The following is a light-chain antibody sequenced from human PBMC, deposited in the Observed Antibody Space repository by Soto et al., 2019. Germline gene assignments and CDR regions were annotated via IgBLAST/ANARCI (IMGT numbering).Light chain of an antibody. Sequence: DIQMTQSPSSLSASVGDRVTITCQASQDISNYLNWYQQKPGKAPKLLIYDASKLETGVPSRFSGSGSGTDFTFTISSLQPEDIATYYCQQYDNLPYTFGQRTKLQIK. V-gene: IGKV1-33*01. CDR1: QDISNY. CDR3: QQYDNLPYT. J-gene: IGKJ2*01. CDR2: DAS.